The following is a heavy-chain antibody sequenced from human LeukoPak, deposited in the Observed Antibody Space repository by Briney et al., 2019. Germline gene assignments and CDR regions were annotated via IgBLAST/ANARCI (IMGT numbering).Heavy chain of an antibody. V-gene: IGHV3-23*01. CDR2: ISGSGGST. D-gene: IGHD6-19*01. Sequence: GGSLRLSCAASGFTFSSYAMSWVRQAPGKGLEWVSAISGSGGSTYYADSVKGRFTISRDNSKNTVYMQMNSLTAEDTAIYYCAKMRRGWGLFDSWGQGILVTVSS. J-gene: IGHJ4*02. CDR3: AKMRRGWGLFDS. CDR1: GFTFSSYA.